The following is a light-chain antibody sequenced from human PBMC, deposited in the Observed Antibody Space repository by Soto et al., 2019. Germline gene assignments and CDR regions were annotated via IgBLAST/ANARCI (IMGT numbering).Light chain of an antibody. CDR1: QTISSW. CDR2: DAS. CDR3: QQNNSLLT. J-gene: IGKJ4*01. Sequence: DIQMTQSPSTLSGSVGDRVTITCRASQTISSWLAWYQQKPGKAPKLLIYDASSLESGVPSRFSGSGSGTEFTLTISSLQPDDFATYYCQQNNSLLTFGGGTKVDIK. V-gene: IGKV1-5*01.